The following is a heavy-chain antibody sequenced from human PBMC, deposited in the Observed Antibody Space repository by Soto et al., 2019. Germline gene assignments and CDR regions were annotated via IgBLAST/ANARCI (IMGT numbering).Heavy chain of an antibody. J-gene: IGHJ2*01. CDR1: GGTFSSYA. CDR2: IIPIFGTA. D-gene: IGHD3-22*01. Sequence: SVKVSCKASGGTFSSYAISWVRQAPGQGLEWMGGIIPIFGTANYAQKFQGGVTITADESTSTAYMELSSLRSEDTAVYYCARVYESFSYWYFDLWGRGTLVTVSS. CDR3: ARVYESFSYWYFDL. V-gene: IGHV1-69*13.